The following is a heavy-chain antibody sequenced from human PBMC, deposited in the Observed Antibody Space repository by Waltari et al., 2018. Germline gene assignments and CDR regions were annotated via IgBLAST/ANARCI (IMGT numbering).Heavy chain of an antibody. J-gene: IGHJ2*01. CDR2: SNSDGSST. D-gene: IGHD4-17*01. CDR1: GFTYSRYW. CDR3: ARGARRTTVTTGWWYFDL. Sequence: EVQLVESGGGLVQPGGSLRLSCAAPGFTYSRYWMHWVRQAPGKGLVWVSRSNSDGSSTSYADSVKGRFTISKDNAKNTVYLQMNSLRAEDTAIYYCARGARRTTVTTGWWYFDLWGRGTLVTVSS. V-gene: IGHV3-74*01.